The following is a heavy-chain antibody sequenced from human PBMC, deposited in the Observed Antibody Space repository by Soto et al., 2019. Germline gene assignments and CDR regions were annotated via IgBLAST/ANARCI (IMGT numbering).Heavy chain of an antibody. CDR3: ARGAGVLRYVDGSSSSYYGMDV. V-gene: IGHV1-69*06. Sequence: RASVKVSCKASGGTFSSYAISWVRQAPGQGLEWMGGIIPIFGTANYAQKFQGRVTITADKSTSTAYMELSSLRSEDTAVYYCARGAGVLRYVDGSSSSYYGMDVWGQGTTVTVSS. CDR2: IIPIFGTA. CDR1: GGTFSSYA. J-gene: IGHJ6*02. D-gene: IGHD3-9*01.